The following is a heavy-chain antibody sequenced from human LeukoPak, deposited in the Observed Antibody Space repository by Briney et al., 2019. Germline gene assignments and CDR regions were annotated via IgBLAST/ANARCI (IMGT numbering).Heavy chain of an antibody. CDR2: IYHSGST. Sequence: PSETLSLTCAVSGDSISSSNWWSWVRQPPGKGLERIGEIYHSGSTYYNPSLTSRVTISVDTSKNQFSLKLSSVTAADTAVYYCARHKDYYYSYMDVWGKGTTVTISS. J-gene: IGHJ6*03. V-gene: IGHV4-4*02. CDR3: ARHKDYYYSYMDV. CDR1: GDSISSSNW.